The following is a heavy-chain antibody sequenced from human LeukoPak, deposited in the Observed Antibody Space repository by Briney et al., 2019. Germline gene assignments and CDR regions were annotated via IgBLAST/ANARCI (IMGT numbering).Heavy chain of an antibody. CDR2: ISVYTGYT. CDR1: GYTFSNSG. Sequence: GASVKVSCKASGYTFSNSGVTWVRQAPGQGLEWMGWISVYTGYTKYAQKVQGRVTMTTDTSTNTAYMELRSLRSDDTAVYYCARGPPYSSSYLPTLYWGQGTLVTVSS. D-gene: IGHD6-6*01. J-gene: IGHJ4*02. V-gene: IGHV1-18*01. CDR3: ARGPPYSSSYLPTLY.